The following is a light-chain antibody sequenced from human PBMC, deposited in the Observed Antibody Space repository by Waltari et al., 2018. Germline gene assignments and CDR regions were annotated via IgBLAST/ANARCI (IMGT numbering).Light chain of an antibody. Sequence: DIVMTQSPDSLAVSLGARATINCKSSQTVLYSANNKNYLTWYQHKPGQPPKLHIPWASIRESGVPDRVTGSGSGTDFTLTISSLQAEDVAVYYCQQHYTTPWTFGQGTKVEIK. V-gene: IGKV4-1*01. CDR2: WAS. J-gene: IGKJ1*01. CDR3: QQHYTTPWT. CDR1: QTVLYSANNKNY.